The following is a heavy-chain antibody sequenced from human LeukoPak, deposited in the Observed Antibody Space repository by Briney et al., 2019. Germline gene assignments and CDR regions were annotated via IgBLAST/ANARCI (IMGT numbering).Heavy chain of an antibody. CDR2: IFPNGNT. V-gene: IGHV3-53*01. CDR3: ARANPVYGDFDY. Sequence: GGSLRLSCTLSGLAVSDNYLTWVRQAPGKGLERVSVIFPNGNTYSADFVEGGFSISRDKSTNTLFLDMSRVGTDDTAVYFCARANPVYGDFDYWGQGTLVSVSS. D-gene: IGHD4-17*01. J-gene: IGHJ4*02. CDR1: GLAVSDNY.